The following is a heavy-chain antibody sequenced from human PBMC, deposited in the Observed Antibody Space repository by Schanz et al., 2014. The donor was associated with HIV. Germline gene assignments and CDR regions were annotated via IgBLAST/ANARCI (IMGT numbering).Heavy chain of an antibody. V-gene: IGHV3-53*02. J-gene: IGHJ6*02. Sequence: EVPLVETGGGLLQPGGSLRLSCAASGFSVSVNYMTWVRQAPGKGLEWVSVIYSGGNTYYADSVKGRFTISRDNSKNMLYXXXNSLRAEDTAVYXXXXXTYYYASERYFLGDGXXVWGQGTTVTVSS. D-gene: IGHD3-10*01. CDR1: GFSVSVNY. CDR2: IYSGGNT. CDR3: XXXTYYYASERYFLGDGXXV.